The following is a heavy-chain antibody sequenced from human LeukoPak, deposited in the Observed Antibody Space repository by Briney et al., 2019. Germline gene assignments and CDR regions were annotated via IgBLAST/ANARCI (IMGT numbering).Heavy chain of an antibody. V-gene: IGHV3-30*18. CDR3: AKDRKPYYYYYGMDV. J-gene: IGHJ6*02. CDR2: ISYDGSNK. Sequence: PGRSLRLSCAASGFTFSSYGMHWVRQAPGKGLEWVAVISYDGSNKYYVDSVKGRFTISRDNSKNTLYLQMNSLRAEDTAVYYCAKDRKPYYYYYGMDVWGQGTTVTVSS. CDR1: GFTFSSYG.